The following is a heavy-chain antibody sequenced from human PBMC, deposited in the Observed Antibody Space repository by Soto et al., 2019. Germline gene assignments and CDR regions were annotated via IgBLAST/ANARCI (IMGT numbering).Heavy chain of an antibody. Sequence: QVQLQQWGAGLLKPSETLSLTCAVYGGSFSGYYWTWIRQPPGTGLEWIGEINHSGSTNYNPSLMGRVTIAVATSKNQFSLKLTSVTAADTAVYYCARDKITGLVDYWGQGTLVTVSS. CDR3: ARDKITGLVDY. D-gene: IGHD2-8*02. CDR2: INHSGST. V-gene: IGHV4-34*01. CDR1: GGSFSGYY. J-gene: IGHJ4*02.